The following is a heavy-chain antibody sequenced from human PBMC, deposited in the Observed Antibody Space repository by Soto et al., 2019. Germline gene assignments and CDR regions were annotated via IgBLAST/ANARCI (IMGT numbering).Heavy chain of an antibody. CDR1: GGSISSYY. Sequence: SETLSLTCTVSGGSISSYYWSWIRQPPGKGLEWIGYIYYSGSTNYNPSLKSRVTISVDTSKNQFSLKLSSVTAADTAVYYCARFSSYDILTGYYFDPWGQGTLVTVSS. V-gene: IGHV4-59*01. D-gene: IGHD3-9*01. CDR3: ARFSSYDILTGYYFDP. CDR2: IYYSGST. J-gene: IGHJ5*02.